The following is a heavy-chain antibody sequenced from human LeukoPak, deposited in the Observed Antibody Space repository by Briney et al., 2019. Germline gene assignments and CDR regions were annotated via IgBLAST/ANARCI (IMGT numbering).Heavy chain of an antibody. V-gene: IGHV1-18*01. CDR2: ISAYNGNT. CDR1: GYTFTSYG. D-gene: IGHD6-19*01. CDR3: ASGRIIAVAGTQPTYYYYGMDV. Sequence: GASVKVSCKASGYTFTSYGISWVRQAPGQGLEWMGWISAYNGNTNYAQKLQGRVTMTTDTSTSTAYMELRSLRSDDTAVYYCASGRIIAVAGTQPTYYYYGMDVWGQGTTVTVSS. J-gene: IGHJ6*02.